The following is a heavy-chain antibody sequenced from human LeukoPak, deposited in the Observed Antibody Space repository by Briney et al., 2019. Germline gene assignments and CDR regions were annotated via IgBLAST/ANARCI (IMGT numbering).Heavy chain of an antibody. Sequence: SETLSLTCAVYGGSFSGYYWSWIRQPPGKGLEWIGEINHSGSTNYNPSLKSRVTISVDTSKNQFSLKLSSVTAADAAVYYCASSQRLVWFDPWGQGTLVTVSS. J-gene: IGHJ5*02. CDR1: GGSFSGYY. V-gene: IGHV4-34*01. CDR3: ASSQRLVWFDP. D-gene: IGHD6-25*01. CDR2: INHSGST.